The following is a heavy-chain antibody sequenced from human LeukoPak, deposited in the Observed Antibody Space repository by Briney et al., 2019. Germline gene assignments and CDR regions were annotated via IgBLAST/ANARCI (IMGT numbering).Heavy chain of an antibody. Sequence: PAGSLILSCAASGFTFSSYAMSWVRQAPGKGLEWVSAISGSGGSTYYADSVKGRFTTSRDNSKNTLYLQMSSLRAEDTAVYYCASPGDVFDIWGQGTMLTVSS. CDR1: GFTFSSYA. J-gene: IGHJ3*02. CDR2: ISGSGGST. V-gene: IGHV3-23*01. CDR3: ASPGDVFDI.